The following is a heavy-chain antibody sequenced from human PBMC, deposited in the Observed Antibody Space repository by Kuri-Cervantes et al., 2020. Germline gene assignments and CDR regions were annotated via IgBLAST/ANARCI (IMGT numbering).Heavy chain of an antibody. V-gene: IGHV3-23*01. Sequence: GESLKISCVASGFTFSSYAMSWVRQAPGKGLEWVSAISGSGGSTYYADSVKGRFTISRDNSKNTLYLQMNSLRAEDTAVYYCARGYSYADYWGQGTLVTVSS. CDR1: GFTFSSYA. CDR3: ARGYSYADY. CDR2: ISGSGGST. D-gene: IGHD5-18*01. J-gene: IGHJ4*02.